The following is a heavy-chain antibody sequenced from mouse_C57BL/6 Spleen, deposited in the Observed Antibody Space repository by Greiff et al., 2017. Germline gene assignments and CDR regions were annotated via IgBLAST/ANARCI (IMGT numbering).Heavy chain of an antibody. CDR2: IRLKSDNYAT. D-gene: IGHD2-2*01. CDR3: TGWLHWFAY. V-gene: IGHV6-3*01. J-gene: IGHJ3*01. CDR1: GFTFSNYW. Sequence: EVMLVESGGGLVQPGGSMKLSCVASGFTFSNYWMNWVRQSPEKGLEWVAQIRLKSDNYATHYAESVKGRFTISRDDSKSSVYLQMNNLRAEDTGIYYCTGWLHWFAYWGQGTLVTVSA.